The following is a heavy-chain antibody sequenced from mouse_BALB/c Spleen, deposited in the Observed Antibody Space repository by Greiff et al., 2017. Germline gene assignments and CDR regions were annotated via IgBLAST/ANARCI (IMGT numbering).Heavy chain of an antibody. CDR1: GYSFTGYN. J-gene: IGHJ4*01. Sequence: LQQSGPELEKPGASVKISCKASGYSFTGYNMNWVKQSNGKSLEWIGNIYPGSGSTNYDEKFKSKGTLTVDTSSSTAYMHLSSLTSEDSAVYYCTRGYGSPMDYWGQGTSVTVSS. CDR2: IYPGSGST. CDR3: TRGYGSPMDY. D-gene: IGHD1-1*01. V-gene: IGHV1S22*01.